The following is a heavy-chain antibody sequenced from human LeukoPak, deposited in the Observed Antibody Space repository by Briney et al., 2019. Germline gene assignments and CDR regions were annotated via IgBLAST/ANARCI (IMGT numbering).Heavy chain of an antibody. J-gene: IGHJ4*02. CDR2: IYSGGST. CDR1: GFTFSSYA. V-gene: IGHV3-66*01. Sequence: GGSLRLSCEASGFTFSSYAMSWVRQAPGKGLEWVSVIYSGGSTYYADSVKGRFTISRDNSKNTLYLQMNSLRAEDTAVYYCASNGGNDFDYWGQGTLVTVSS. CDR3: ASNGGNDFDY. D-gene: IGHD4-23*01.